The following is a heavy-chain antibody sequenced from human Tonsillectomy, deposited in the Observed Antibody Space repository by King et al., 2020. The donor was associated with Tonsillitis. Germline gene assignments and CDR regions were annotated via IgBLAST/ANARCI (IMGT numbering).Heavy chain of an antibody. V-gene: IGHV3-23*04. CDR2: VSGGGGNT. Sequence: VQLVESGGGLVEPGGSLRLSCAASVFTFSDYSMSWVRQAPGKGLELVSTVSGGGGNTYFVDSVKGRFTISRDNSKNTLYLQKNSLRAEDTAIYYCSKGYSRSWFFAFDIWGQGTMVTVSS. D-gene: IGHD6-13*01. CDR3: SKGYSRSWFFAFDI. CDR1: VFTFSDYS. J-gene: IGHJ3*02.